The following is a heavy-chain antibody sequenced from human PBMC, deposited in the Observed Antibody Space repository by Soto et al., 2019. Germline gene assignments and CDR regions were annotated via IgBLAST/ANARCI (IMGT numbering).Heavy chain of an antibody. J-gene: IGHJ4*02. CDR2: ITSSSSYI. CDR1: GSTFSSHS. D-gene: IGHD6-19*01. CDR3: AREPGVSSGWYVDY. Sequence: GGSLRLSCAASGSTFSSHSMNWVRQAPGKGLEWVSSITSSSSYINYADSVKGRFTISRDNAKTSLYLQMNSLRAEDTAVYYCAREPGVSSGWYVDYWGQGTLVTVSS. V-gene: IGHV3-21*01.